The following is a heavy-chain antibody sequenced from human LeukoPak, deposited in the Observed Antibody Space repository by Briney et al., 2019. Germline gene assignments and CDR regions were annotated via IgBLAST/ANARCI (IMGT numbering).Heavy chain of an antibody. Sequence: GGSLRLSCAASGFTFSNAWMSWVRQAPGKGLEWVGRIKSKTDGGTTDYAAPVKGRFTISRDDSKNTLYLQMNSLKTEDTAVYYCTTFGELGYCSGGSCYDYYYMDVWGKGTTVTVSS. D-gene: IGHD2-15*01. CDR2: IKSKTDGGTT. V-gene: IGHV3-15*01. CDR1: GFTFSNAW. CDR3: TTFGELGYCSGGSCYDYYYMDV. J-gene: IGHJ6*03.